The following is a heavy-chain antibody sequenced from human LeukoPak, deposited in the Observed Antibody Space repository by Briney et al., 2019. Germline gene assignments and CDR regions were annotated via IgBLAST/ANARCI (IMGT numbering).Heavy chain of an antibody. CDR2: IYYSGST. V-gene: IGHV4-59*01. CDR3: ARDRVVVVPAATNKGAFDI. J-gene: IGHJ3*02. D-gene: IGHD2-2*01. CDR1: GGSISSYY. Sequence: SETLSLTCTVSGGSISSYYWSWIRQPPGKGLEWIGYIYYSGSTNYNPSLKSRVTISVDTSKNQFSLKLSSVTAADTAVYYCARDRVVVVPAATNKGAFDIWGQGTMVTVSS.